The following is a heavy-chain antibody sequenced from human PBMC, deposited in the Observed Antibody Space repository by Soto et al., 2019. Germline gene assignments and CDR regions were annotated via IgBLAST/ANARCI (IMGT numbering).Heavy chain of an antibody. Sequence: GGSLRLSCAASGFTFSESAMHWVRQASGKGLEWVGRIRNKDNNYATAYTASVKGRFTISRDNAKNSLYLQMNSLRAEDTAVYYCARGYSYCDYWGQGTLVTVSS. V-gene: IGHV3-73*01. CDR1: GFTFSESA. CDR3: ARGYSYCDY. CDR2: IRNKDNNYAT. D-gene: IGHD5-18*01. J-gene: IGHJ4*02.